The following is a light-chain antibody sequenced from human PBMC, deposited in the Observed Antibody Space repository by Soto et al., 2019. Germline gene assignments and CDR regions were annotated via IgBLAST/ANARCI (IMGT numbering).Light chain of an antibody. CDR1: QSISSR. J-gene: IGKJ1*01. CDR3: QHYNRYPWT. Sequence: DIQMTQSPSTLSASVGDRVTITCRASQSISSRLAWYQQKPGKAPKLLIYDASSLESGVPSRFSGSGSGTEFTLTISSLQPDDFATYCCQHYNRYPWTFGQGTKVEIK. V-gene: IGKV1-5*01. CDR2: DAS.